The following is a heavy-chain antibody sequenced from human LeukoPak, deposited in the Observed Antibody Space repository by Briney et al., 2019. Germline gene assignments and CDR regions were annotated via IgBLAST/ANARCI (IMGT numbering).Heavy chain of an antibody. CDR1: GGSISSYY. CDR2: IYTSGST. Sequence: PSETLSLTCTVSGGSISSYYWSWLRQPAGKGLEWIGRIYTSGSTNYNPSLKSRVTMSVDTSKNQFSLKLSSVTAANTAVYYCARDGGRGITIFGVDYYYYYMDVWGKGTTVTVSS. CDR3: ARDGGRGITIFGVDYYYYYMDV. V-gene: IGHV4-4*07. D-gene: IGHD3-3*01. J-gene: IGHJ6*03.